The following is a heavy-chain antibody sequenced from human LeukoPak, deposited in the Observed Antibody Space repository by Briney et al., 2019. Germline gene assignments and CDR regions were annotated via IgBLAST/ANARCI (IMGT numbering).Heavy chain of an antibody. CDR2: IYSGGST. CDR1: GFTVSSNY. V-gene: IGHV3-66*01. CDR3: ARDQGSGWTGGFDY. J-gene: IGHJ4*02. D-gene: IGHD6-19*01. Sequence: GGSLRLSCAASGFTVSSNYMSWVRQAPGKGLEWVSVIYSGGSTYYADSVKGRFTISRDNSKNTLYLQMNSLRAEDTAVYYCARDQGSGWTGGFDYWGQGTLVTVSS.